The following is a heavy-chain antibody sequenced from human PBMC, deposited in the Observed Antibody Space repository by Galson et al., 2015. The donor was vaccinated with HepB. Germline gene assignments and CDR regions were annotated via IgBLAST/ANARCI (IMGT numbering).Heavy chain of an antibody. V-gene: IGHV4-59*01. Sequence: QVQLQESGPGLVKPSETLSLTCTVSGGSISSYYWSWIRQPPGKGLEWIGYIYYSGSTNYNPSLKSRVTISVDTSKNQFSLKLSSVTAADTAVYYCASIAAAGTWSGWFDPWGQGTLVTVSS. D-gene: IGHD6-13*01. CDR2: IYYSGST. CDR1: GGSISSYY. J-gene: IGHJ5*02. CDR3: ASIAAAGTWSGWFDP.